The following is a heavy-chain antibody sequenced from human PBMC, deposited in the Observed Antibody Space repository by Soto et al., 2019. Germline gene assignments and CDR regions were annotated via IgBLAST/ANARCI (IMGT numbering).Heavy chain of an antibody. J-gene: IGHJ4*02. Sequence: GGSLRLSCAASGFTFSSYWMSWVRQAPGKGLEWVANIKQDGSEKYYVDSVKGRFTISRDNAKNSLYLQMNSLRAEDTAVYYCARDLYTTTAMVGYWGQGTLVTVSS. V-gene: IGHV3-7*01. CDR2: IKQDGSEK. CDR1: GFTFSSYW. D-gene: IGHD5-18*01. CDR3: ARDLYTTTAMVGY.